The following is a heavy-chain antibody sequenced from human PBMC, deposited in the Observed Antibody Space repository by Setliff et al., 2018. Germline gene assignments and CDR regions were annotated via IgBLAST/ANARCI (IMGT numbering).Heavy chain of an antibody. V-gene: IGHV4-61*02. Sequence: KPSETLSLTCTVSGGSITSGNNYWSWIRQPAGKGLEWIGRIYSIGSATYNPSLKGRVTISLDRSENEFSLNLTSATAADTAVYFCAREPSPSDALDIWGQGTMVTVSS. CDR3: AREPSPSDALDI. CDR2: IYSIGSA. J-gene: IGHJ3*02. CDR1: GGSITSGNNY.